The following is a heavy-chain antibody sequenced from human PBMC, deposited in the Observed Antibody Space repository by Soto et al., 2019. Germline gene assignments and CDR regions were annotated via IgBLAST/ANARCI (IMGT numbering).Heavy chain of an antibody. Sequence: QLQLQESGPGLVKPSETLSLTCTVSGGSISSSSYYWGWIRQPPGKGLEWIGSIYYSGSTYYNPSLKSRVTISVDTSKNQFSLKLSSVTAADTAVYYCARINWNDSNWFDPWGQGTLVTVSS. CDR2: IYYSGST. CDR3: ARINWNDSNWFDP. V-gene: IGHV4-39*01. CDR1: GGSISSSSYY. J-gene: IGHJ5*02. D-gene: IGHD1-1*01.